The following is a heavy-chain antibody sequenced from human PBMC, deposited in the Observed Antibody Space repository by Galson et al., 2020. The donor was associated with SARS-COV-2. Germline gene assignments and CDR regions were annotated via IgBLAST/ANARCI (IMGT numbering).Heavy chain of an antibody. V-gene: IGHV3-74*01. Sequence: GESLKISCAASGFTFSRHWMHWVRQAPGKGLVWVSRINSDGSNTTYADSVKGRFTVSRDNAKNTLYLQMNGLRAEDTAVYYCARDSGSYHDYWGQGTLVTVSS. D-gene: IGHD1-26*01. J-gene: IGHJ4*02. CDR2: INSDGSNT. CDR3: ARDSGSYHDY. CDR1: GFTFSRHW.